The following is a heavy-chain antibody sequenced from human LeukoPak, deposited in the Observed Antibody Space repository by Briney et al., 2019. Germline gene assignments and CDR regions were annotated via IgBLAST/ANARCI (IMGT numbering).Heavy chain of an antibody. CDR2: ISSSSSYI. D-gene: IGHD1-26*01. CDR1: GFTFSSYS. CDR3: ARDGGWEPYYFDY. Sequence: GGSLRLSCAASGFTFSSYSMNWVRQVPGKGLEWVSSISSSSSYIYYADSVKGRFTISRDNAKNSLYLQMNSLRAEDTAVYYCARDGGWEPYYFDYWGQGALVTVPS. J-gene: IGHJ4*02. V-gene: IGHV3-21*01.